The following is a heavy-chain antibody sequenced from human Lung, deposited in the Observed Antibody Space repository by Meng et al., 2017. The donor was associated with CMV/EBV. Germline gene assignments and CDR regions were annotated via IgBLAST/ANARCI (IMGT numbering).Heavy chain of an antibody. Sequence: GESLKISCAASGFTFSGYAMTWVRQAPGKGLEWVAAINNNGDNTYYADSVKGRFTISRDNSKNNLYLQMNSLRSEDTAKYYCAKEIICTGGNCYSGGFRFYYGLDVWGQGTTVTVSS. CDR1: GFTFSGYA. V-gene: IGHV3-23*01. CDR2: INNNGDNT. CDR3: AKEIICTGGNCYSGGFRFYYGLDV. J-gene: IGHJ6*02. D-gene: IGHD2-15*01.